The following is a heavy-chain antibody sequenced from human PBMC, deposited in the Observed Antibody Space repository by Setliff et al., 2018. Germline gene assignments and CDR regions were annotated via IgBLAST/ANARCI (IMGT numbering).Heavy chain of an antibody. CDR2: VYINGGT. V-gene: IGHV4-4*07. CDR1: GGSITSSY. D-gene: IGHD5-12*01. J-gene: IGHJ6*02. Sequence: SETLSLTCTVSGGSITSSYYWSWIRQPAGKGLEWIGRVYINGGTNYNPSLKSRVTISLDTSKNQFSLKLTSVTAADTAVYYCARDQWVRSPPLSFSYGMDVWGQGTTVTVSS. CDR3: ARDQWVRSPPLSFSYGMDV.